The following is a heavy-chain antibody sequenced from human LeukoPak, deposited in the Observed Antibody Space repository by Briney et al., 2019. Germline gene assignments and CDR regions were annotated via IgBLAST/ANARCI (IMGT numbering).Heavy chain of an antibody. Sequence: ASVKLSCKASGYTFTDYHMHWVRQAPGQGLEWMGWINPNSGGTNYAQKFQGRVTMTRDTSISTAYIELNSLRSDDTAVYYCARGYCTGGSCSGAWFDPWGQGTLVTVSS. V-gene: IGHV1-2*02. CDR2: INPNSGGT. D-gene: IGHD2-15*01. CDR1: GYTFTDYH. J-gene: IGHJ5*02. CDR3: ARGYCTGGSCSGAWFDP.